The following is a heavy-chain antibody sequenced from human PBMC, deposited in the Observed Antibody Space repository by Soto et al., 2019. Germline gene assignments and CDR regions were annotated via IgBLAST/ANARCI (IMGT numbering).Heavy chain of an antibody. J-gene: IGHJ4*02. CDR2: IIPIFGTA. Sequence: SVKVSCKASGGTFSSYAISWVRQAPGQGLEWMGGIIPIFGTANYAQKFQGRVTITADESTSTAYMELSSLRSEDTAVYYCARVGIAAAEESAFDYWGQGTLVTVSS. CDR1: GGTFSSYA. V-gene: IGHV1-69*13. D-gene: IGHD6-13*01. CDR3: ARVGIAAAEESAFDY.